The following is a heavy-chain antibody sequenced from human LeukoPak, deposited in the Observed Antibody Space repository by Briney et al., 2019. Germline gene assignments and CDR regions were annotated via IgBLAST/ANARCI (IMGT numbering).Heavy chain of an antibody. V-gene: IGHV3-23*01. CDR3: ARVKCTDLRCSSTGRFDY. J-gene: IGHJ4*02. CDR1: GFTFSSYA. CDR2: ISGSGGST. Sequence: QPGGSLRLSCAASGFTFSSYAMSWVRQAPGKGLEWVSAISGSGGSTYYADSVKGRFTISRDNAKKSLYLQMNILRADDTAFYYCARVKCTDLRCSSTGRFDYWGQGTLVTVSS. D-gene: IGHD1-1*01.